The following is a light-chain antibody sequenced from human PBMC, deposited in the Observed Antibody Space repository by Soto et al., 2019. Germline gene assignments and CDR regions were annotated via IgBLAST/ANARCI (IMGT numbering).Light chain of an antibody. CDR1: QSVLYSSNNKNY. CDR2: WAS. V-gene: IGKV4-1*01. J-gene: IGKJ2*01. CDR3: QQYYDTPYT. Sequence: DIVMTQSPDSLAVSLGERATINCKSSQSVLYSSNNKNYLAWYQQKPGQPPNLLIYWASTRESGVPDRFSGSGSGTDFTLTITSLQAEDVAAYYCQQYYDTPYTFGQGTKLEIK.